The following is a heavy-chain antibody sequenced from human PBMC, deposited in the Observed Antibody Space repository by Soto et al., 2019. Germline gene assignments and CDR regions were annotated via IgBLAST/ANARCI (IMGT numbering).Heavy chain of an antibody. D-gene: IGHD4-17*01. J-gene: IGHJ4*02. CDR3: AIEMNYYGGNSYLDY. Sequence: QLQLQESGSGLVKPSQTLSLTCAVSGGSISSGGYSWSWIRQPPGKGLEWIGYIYHSGSTYYNPSLKSRVTIAVVRSENQFSLKLSSVAAADPAVYDGAIEMNYYGGNSYLDYWCQGPLVTVSS. V-gene: IGHV4-30-2*01. CDR1: GGSISSGGYS. CDR2: IYHSGST.